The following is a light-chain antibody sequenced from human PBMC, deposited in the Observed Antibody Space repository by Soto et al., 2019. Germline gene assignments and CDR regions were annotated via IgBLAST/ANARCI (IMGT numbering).Light chain of an antibody. CDR2: DVS. CDR1: SSDVGDYNY. CDR3: SSYMTSSTFDV. Sequence: QSALTQPASVSGSPGQSITISCTGTSSDVGDYNYVSWYQQHPDKAPKLMIYDVSNRPSGVSNRFSGSKSGNTASLTISGLQAEDEADYYCSSYMTSSTFDVFGTGTKLTVL. J-gene: IGLJ1*01. V-gene: IGLV2-14*01.